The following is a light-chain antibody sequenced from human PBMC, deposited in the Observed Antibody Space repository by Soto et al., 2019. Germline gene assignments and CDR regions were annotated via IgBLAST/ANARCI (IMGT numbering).Light chain of an antibody. V-gene: IGKV3-15*01. Sequence: EIVMTQSPATLSVSPGERATLSCRASQSVSSNLAWYQQKPVQDPRLLIYGASTRATGIPARVSGSGSGTEFTLTISSVQSADFSVYYCQQYNNWQLTFGGGTKVEIK. CDR3: QQYNNWQLT. CDR2: GAS. J-gene: IGKJ4*01. CDR1: QSVSSN.